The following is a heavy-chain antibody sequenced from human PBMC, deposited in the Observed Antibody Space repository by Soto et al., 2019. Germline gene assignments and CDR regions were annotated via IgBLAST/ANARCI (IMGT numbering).Heavy chain of an antibody. CDR2: INPSGGST. V-gene: IGHV1-46*03. D-gene: IGHD2-2*01. CDR1: GYTFTSYY. CDR3: ARAWGYCSSTSCYDYYYYYYMDV. J-gene: IGHJ6*03. Sequence: ASVKVSCKASGYTFTSYYMHWVRQAPGQGLEWMGIINPSGGSTSYAQKFQGRVTMTRDTSTSTVYMELSSLRSEDTAVYYCARAWGYCSSTSCYDYYYYYYMDVWGKGTTVTVSS.